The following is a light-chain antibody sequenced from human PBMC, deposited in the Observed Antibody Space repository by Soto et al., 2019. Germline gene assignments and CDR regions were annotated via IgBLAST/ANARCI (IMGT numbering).Light chain of an antibody. CDR2: DAS. J-gene: IGKJ3*01. V-gene: IGKV3-11*01. CDR3: QQRSDRFS. Sequence: IVSTQSTATLSLSPRERATRSCRSDQSVGSYLARYEQKPGQAPRHIIYDASNRATGIPARFSGSGSGTDFTLTISSLEPEDFALYYCQQRSDRFSFGPGTKVDI. CDR1: QSVGSY.